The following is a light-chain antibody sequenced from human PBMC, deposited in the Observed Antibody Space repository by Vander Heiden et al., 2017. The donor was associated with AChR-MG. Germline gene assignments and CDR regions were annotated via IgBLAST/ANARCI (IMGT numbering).Light chain of an antibody. Sequence: DIQMTQSPPTLSASVGDRVPITCRASQTISSWLAWYQQKPGKAPKLLIYKSSSLGAGVLSRFSGSGSGTEFTLTISSLQPDDSATDYCQQYKSYAYSFGQGTKLEIK. V-gene: IGKV1-5*03. CDR2: KSS. CDR3: QQYKSYAYS. J-gene: IGKJ2*03. CDR1: QTISSW.